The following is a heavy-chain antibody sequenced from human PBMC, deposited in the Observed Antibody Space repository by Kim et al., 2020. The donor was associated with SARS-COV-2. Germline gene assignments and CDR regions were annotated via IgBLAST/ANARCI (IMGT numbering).Heavy chain of an antibody. CDR2: IYYSGST. Sequence: SETLSLTCTVSGGSISSSSYYWGWIRQPPGKGLEWIGSIYYSGSTYYNPSLKSRVTISVDTSKNQFSLKLSSVTAADTAVYYCASGQILIGYYPVSGFDP. V-gene: IGHV4-39*01. J-gene: IGHJ5*02. CDR1: GGSISSSSYY. D-gene: IGHD3-9*01. CDR3: ASGQILIGYYPVSGFDP.